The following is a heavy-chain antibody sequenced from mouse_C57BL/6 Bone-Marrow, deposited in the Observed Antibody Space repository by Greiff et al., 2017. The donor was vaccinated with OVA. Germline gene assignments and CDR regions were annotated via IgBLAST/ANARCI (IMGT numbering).Heavy chain of an antibody. D-gene: IGHD1-1*01. J-gene: IGHJ1*03. CDR1: GFSLTRYG. CDR3: AKNLNYYGSSYGYFDV. V-gene: IGHV2-4*01. CDR2: IWSGGST. Sequence: VQRVESGPGLVQPSQRLSITCTVSGFSLTRYGVHWVRQPPGKGLEWLGVIWSGGSTDYNAAFISRLSISKDNSKSQVFFKMNSLQADDTAIYYCAKNLNYYGSSYGYFDVWGTGTTVTVSS.